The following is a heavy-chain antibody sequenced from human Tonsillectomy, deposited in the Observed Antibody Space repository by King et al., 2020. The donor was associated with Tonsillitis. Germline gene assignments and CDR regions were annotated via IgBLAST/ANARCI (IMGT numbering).Heavy chain of an antibody. D-gene: IGHD3-22*01. CDR1: GLPFSSYA. CDR2: ISAGGVVT. V-gene: IGHV3-23*04. Sequence: VQLVESGGGLVQPGGSLRLSCAASGLPFSSYAMSWVRQAPGKRLECVSSISAGGVVTYDADSGKVLFTLSRENVKNNLYVQMNSLRVEDTAFYSCAKDGGEYYDRWAGKHHYMDVWGRGTTVTVSA. J-gene: IGHJ6*04. CDR3: AKDGGEYYDRWAGKHHYMDV.